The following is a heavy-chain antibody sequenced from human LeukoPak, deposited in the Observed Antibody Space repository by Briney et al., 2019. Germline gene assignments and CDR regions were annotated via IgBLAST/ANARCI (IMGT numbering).Heavy chain of an antibody. D-gene: IGHD3-10*01. Sequence: ASVKVSCKASGYTFTSYAMNWVRQAPGQGLEWMGWINTNTGNPTYAQGFTGRFVFSLDTSVSTAYLQISSLKAEDTAVYYCAGKRVTMVRGVHTSNWFDPWGQGTLVTVSS. J-gene: IGHJ5*02. V-gene: IGHV7-4-1*02. CDR3: AGKRVTMVRGVHTSNWFDP. CDR2: INTNTGNP. CDR1: GYTFTSYA.